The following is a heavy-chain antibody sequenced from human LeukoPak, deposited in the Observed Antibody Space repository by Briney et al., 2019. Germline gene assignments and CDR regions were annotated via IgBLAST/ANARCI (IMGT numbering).Heavy chain of an antibody. CDR3: AKDVNFGASRDAFDI. Sequence: ASVKVSCKASGYIFTVYGINWVRQAPGQGLEWMGWINTNTETPTFAQGFTGRFVFSVDASINTAYLQINSLKADDTAVYYCAKDVNFGASRDAFDIWGQGTMVTVAS. V-gene: IGHV7-4-1*02. CDR2: INTNTETP. D-gene: IGHD3-10*01. J-gene: IGHJ3*02. CDR1: GYIFTVYG.